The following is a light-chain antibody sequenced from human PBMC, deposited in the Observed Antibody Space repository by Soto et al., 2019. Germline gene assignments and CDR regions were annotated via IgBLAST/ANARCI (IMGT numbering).Light chain of an antibody. CDR1: QSVDNY. CDR2: DAS. Sequence: EIMLKQSPATLSLSPGERATLSCRASQSVDNYLVWYQQKPGQAPTLLIYDASNRATGIPARFSGSGSGTEFTLTISSLEPEDFAVYYCQQRIDWPPAWAFGQGTKVDIK. V-gene: IGKV3-11*01. J-gene: IGKJ1*01. CDR3: QQRIDWPPAWA.